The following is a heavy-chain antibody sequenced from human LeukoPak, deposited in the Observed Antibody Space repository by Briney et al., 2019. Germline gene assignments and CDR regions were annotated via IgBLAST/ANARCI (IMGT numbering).Heavy chain of an antibody. CDR2: IKQDGSEK. V-gene: IGHV3-7*01. D-gene: IGHD4-23*01. J-gene: IGHJ4*02. CDR3: ARDDGGGGFCFDY. Sequence: GGSLRLSCAASGFTFSSYWMSWVRQAPGKGLEWVANIKQDGSEKYYVDSVKGRFTISRDNAKNSLYLQMNSLRAEDTAVYYCARDDGGGGFCFDYWGQGTLVTVSS. CDR1: GFTFSSYW.